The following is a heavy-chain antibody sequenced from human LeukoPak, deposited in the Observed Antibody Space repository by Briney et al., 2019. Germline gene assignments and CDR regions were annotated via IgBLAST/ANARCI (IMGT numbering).Heavy chain of an antibody. CDR3: ARDKGYCSSTSCLVLDY. CDR1: GYTFTGYY. Sequence: ASVKVSCKASGYTFTGYYMHWVRQAPAQGLEGMGLINPNSGGTNYAQKFQGRVTMTRDTSISTAYMELSRLRSDDTAVYYCARDKGYCSSTSCLVLDYWGKGTLVTVSS. D-gene: IGHD2-2*01. V-gene: IGHV1-2*02. CDR2: INPNSGGT. J-gene: IGHJ4*02.